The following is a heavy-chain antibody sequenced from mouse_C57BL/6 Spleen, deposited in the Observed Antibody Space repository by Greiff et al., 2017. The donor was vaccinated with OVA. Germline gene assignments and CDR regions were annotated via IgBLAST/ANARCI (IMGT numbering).Heavy chain of an antibody. CDR2: INPNYGTT. D-gene: IGHD1-1*01. CDR1: GYSFTDYN. V-gene: IGHV1-39*01. J-gene: IGHJ2*01. CDR3: ARSRDYAYYFDY. Sequence: EVKLVESGPELVKPGASVKISCKASGYSFTDYNMNWVKQSNGKSLEWIGVINPNYGTTSYNQKFKGKATLTVDQSSSTAYMQLNSLTSEDSAVYYCARSRDYAYYFDYWGQGTTLTVSS.